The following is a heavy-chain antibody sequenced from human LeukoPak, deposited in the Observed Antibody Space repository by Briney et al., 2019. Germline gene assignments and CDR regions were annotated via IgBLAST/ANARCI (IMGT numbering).Heavy chain of an antibody. CDR3: ARISYAGGPPLGMDV. D-gene: IGHD2-8*01. V-gene: IGHV1-2*02. Sequence: ASVKVSCKASGYTFTGYYMHWVRQAPGQGLEWMGWINPNSGGTNYAQKFQGRVTMTRDTSISTAYMELSRLRSDDTAVYYCARISYAGGPPLGMDVWGQGTTVTVSS. CDR1: GYTFTGYY. J-gene: IGHJ6*02. CDR2: INPNSGGT.